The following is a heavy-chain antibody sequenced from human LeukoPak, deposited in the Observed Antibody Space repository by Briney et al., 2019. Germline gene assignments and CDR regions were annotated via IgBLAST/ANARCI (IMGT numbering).Heavy chain of an antibody. CDR3: AKVMTRTMVRGVPPSDY. CDR1: GFTFSSYA. V-gene: IGHV3-23*01. J-gene: IGHJ4*02. D-gene: IGHD3-10*01. Sequence: QAGGSLRLSCAASGFTFSSYAMTWVRQAPGKGLEWVSTISGSGGSTYYADSVKGRFTISRDNSKNTLYLQMSSLRAEDTAVYYCAKVMTRTMVRGVPPSDYWGQGTLVTVSS. CDR2: ISGSGGST.